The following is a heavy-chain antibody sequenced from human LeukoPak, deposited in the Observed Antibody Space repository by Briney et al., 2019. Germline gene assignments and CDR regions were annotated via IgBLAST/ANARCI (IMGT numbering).Heavy chain of an antibody. Sequence: ASVKVSCKASGYTFTGYFIHWVRQAPGQGLEWMGWINPNSGGTNYAQKFQGRVTMTRDMSISTAYMELSRLRSDDTAVYYCARDKSWDDSSGYYANWGQGTLVTVSS. V-gene: IGHV1-2*02. CDR2: INPNSGGT. D-gene: IGHD3-22*01. CDR1: GYTFTGYF. CDR3: ARDKSWDDSSGYYAN. J-gene: IGHJ4*02.